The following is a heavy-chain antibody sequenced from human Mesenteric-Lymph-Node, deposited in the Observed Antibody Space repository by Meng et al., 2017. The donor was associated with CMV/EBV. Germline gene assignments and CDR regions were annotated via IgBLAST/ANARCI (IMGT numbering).Heavy chain of an antibody. D-gene: IGHD2-21*02. CDR3: ARGLYGMDV. CDR2: IIPLFGTA. CDR1: GGTFSSYA. V-gene: IGHV1-69*05. Sequence: KVSCKPSGGTFSSYAFSWVRQAPGQGLVWMGGIIPLFGTANYAQKFQGRVTITTDESTSTAYMELSSLRSEDTAVYYCARGLYGMDVWGQGTTVTVSS. J-gene: IGHJ6*02.